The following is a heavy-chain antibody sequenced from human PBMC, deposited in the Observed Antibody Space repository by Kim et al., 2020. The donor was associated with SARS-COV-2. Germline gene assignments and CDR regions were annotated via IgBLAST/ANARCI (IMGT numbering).Heavy chain of an antibody. J-gene: IGHJ4*02. V-gene: IGHV5-10-1*01. D-gene: IGHD6-19*01. CDR3: ARHEGIAVAIDY. CDR1: GYSFTSYW. CDR2: IDPSDSYT. Sequence: GESLKISCKGSGYSFTSYWISWVRQMPGKGLAWMGSIDPSDSYTNYSPSFQGHVTISADKSISTAYLQWSSLKASDTAMYYCARHEGIAVAIDYWGQGTLVTVSS.